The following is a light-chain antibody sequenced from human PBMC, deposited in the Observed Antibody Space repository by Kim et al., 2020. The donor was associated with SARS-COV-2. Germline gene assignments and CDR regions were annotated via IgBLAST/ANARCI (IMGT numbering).Light chain of an antibody. CDR1: NIGSKN. Sequence: GALGQTARITCGGNNIGSKNVYWYQQKPGQAPVLVIYRDTNRPSEIPERFSGSNSGNTATLTISRAQAGDEADYYCQVWDSSTAVFGGGTQLTVL. CDR2: RDT. J-gene: IGLJ3*02. CDR3: QVWDSSTAV. V-gene: IGLV3-9*01.